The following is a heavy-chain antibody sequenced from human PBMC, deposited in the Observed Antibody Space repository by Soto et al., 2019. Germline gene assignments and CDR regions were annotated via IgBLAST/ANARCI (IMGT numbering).Heavy chain of an antibody. CDR1: GFTFSSYS. V-gene: IGHV3-21*01. CDR2: ISSSSSYI. Sequence: GGSLRLSCAASGFTFSSYSMNWVRQAPGKGLEWVSSISSSSSYIYYADSVKGRFTISGDNAKNSLYLQMSSLRAEDTAVYYCARDRGLDYCGGDCSDTWGQGTMVTVSS. D-gene: IGHD2-21*01. J-gene: IGHJ5*02. CDR3: ARDRGLDYCGGDCSDT.